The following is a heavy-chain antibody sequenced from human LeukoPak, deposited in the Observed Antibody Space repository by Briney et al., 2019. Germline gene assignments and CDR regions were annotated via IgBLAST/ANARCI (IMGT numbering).Heavy chain of an antibody. Sequence: RASVKVSCKASGYTFTSYHLHWVRQAPGQGLEWMGIINPSGGSPNYAQKFQGRVTMTRDMSTSTVNMELSSLRSEDTAVYYCARGVVVVPAATLMHDAFDIWGQGTMVTVSS. J-gene: IGHJ3*02. V-gene: IGHV1-46*01. CDR1: GYTFTSYH. CDR2: INPSGGSP. CDR3: ARGVVVVPAATLMHDAFDI. D-gene: IGHD2-2*01.